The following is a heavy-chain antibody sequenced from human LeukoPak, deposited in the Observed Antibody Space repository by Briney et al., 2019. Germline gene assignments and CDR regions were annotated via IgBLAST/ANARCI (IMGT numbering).Heavy chain of an antibody. CDR3: TRGSDTVFGVARDGFDS. D-gene: IGHD3-3*01. CDR2: IRTKAYGGTT. V-gene: IGHV3-49*03. CDR1: GFTFGDYV. J-gene: IGHJ4*02. Sequence: GGSLRLSCTASGFTFGDYVVSWFRQAPGKGLEWVGFIRTKAYGGTTEYAASVKGRFTISRDDSESIAYLQMNSLKTEDTAVYYCTRGSDTVFGVARDGFDSWGQGTLVTGSS.